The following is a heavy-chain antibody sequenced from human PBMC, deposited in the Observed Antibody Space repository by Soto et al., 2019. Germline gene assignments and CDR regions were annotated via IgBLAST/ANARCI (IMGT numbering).Heavy chain of an antibody. CDR1: GITFSNAW. V-gene: IGHV3-15*01. D-gene: IGHD2-2*01. CDR3: TTDSADIVVVPATFGMDV. Sequence: EVQLVESGGGLVKPGGSLRLSCAASGITFSNAWMTWVRQAPGKGLEWVGRIKSITDGGTTDYAAPVKGRFTISRDDSKDTLYLQMNNLRTEDTAVYHCTTDSADIVVVPATFGMDVWGQGNTVTVSS. CDR2: IKSITDGGTT. J-gene: IGHJ6*02.